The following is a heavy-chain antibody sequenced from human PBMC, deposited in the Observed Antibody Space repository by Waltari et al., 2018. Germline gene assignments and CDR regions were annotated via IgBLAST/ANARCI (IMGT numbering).Heavy chain of an antibody. V-gene: IGHV3-49*03. J-gene: IGHJ5*02. Sequence: EVQLVESGGGLVQPGRSLRLSCTASGFTFGDYALSWFRQAPGKGLEWVGFIRSKAYGGTTEYAASVKGRFTISRDDSKSIAYLQMNSLKTEDTAVYYCTSYRGYYDFWSGRFDPWGQGTLVTVSS. CDR3: TSYRGYYDFWSGRFDP. CDR1: GFTFGDYA. CDR2: IRSKAYGGTT. D-gene: IGHD3-3*01.